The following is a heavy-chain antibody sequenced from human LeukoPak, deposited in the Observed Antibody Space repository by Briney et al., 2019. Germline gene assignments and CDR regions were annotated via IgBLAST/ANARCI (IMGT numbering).Heavy chain of an antibody. CDR3: ARGSVTIFGVVDYYMDV. D-gene: IGHD3-3*01. CDR2: IIPIFGTA. V-gene: IGHV1-69*13. J-gene: IGHJ6*03. CDR1: GGTFSSYA. Sequence: SVKVSCKASGGTFSSYAISWVRQAPGQGLEWMGGIIPIFGTANYAQKFQGRVTITADESTSTAYMELSSLRSEDTAVYYCARGSVTIFGVVDYYMDVWGKGTTVTVSS.